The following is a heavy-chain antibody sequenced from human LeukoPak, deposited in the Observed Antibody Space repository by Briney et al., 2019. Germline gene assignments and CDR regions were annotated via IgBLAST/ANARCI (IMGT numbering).Heavy chain of an antibody. CDR1: GFTFSYYG. Sequence: GGSPRLSCEASGFTFSYYGMHWVRQAPGKGLEWVAVIWYDGSNKYYADSVKGRFTISRDSSKNTLSLQMNSLRAEETAVYYCARDSSLLGGPKYYFDHWGQGTLVTASS. CDR3: ARDSSLLGGPKYYFDH. CDR2: IWYDGSNK. J-gene: IGHJ4*02. D-gene: IGHD2-15*01. V-gene: IGHV3-33*01.